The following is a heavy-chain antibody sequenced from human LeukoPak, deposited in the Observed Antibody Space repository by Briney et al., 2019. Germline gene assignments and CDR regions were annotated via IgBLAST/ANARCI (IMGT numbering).Heavy chain of an antibody. CDR3: AAPYDFWSGYPSSNAFDI. CDR2: ISASGGST. CDR1: GFTLSSYA. J-gene: IGHJ3*02. Sequence: QPGGSLRLSCAASGFTLSSYAMSWVRQAPGKGLEWVSSISASGGSTNYADSVKGRFTISRDNSKNTLYLQMNSLRAEDTAVYYCAAPYDFWSGYPSSNAFDIWGQGTMVTVSS. D-gene: IGHD3-3*01. V-gene: IGHV3-23*01.